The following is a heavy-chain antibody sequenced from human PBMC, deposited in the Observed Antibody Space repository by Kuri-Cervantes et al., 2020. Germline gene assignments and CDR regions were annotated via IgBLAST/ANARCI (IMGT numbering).Heavy chain of an antibody. CDR3: AREMLLVVAALYNTDAFDI. J-gene: IGHJ3*02. CDR1: GFTFSSYG. Sequence: LSLTCAASGFTFSSYGMHWVRQAPGKGLEWVSGISWNSGSIGYADSVKGRFTISRDNAKNSLYLQMNSLRAEDTAVYYCAREMLLVVAALYNTDAFDIWGQGTMVTVSS. CDR2: ISWNSGSI. V-gene: IGHV3-9*01. D-gene: IGHD2-15*01.